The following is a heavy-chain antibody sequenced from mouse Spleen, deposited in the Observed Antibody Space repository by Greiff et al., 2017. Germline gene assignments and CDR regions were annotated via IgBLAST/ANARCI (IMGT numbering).Heavy chain of an antibody. J-gene: IGHJ4*01. V-gene: IGHV5-17*02. Sequence: EVHLVESGGGLVQPGGSRKLSCAASGFTFSSFGMHWVRQAPEKGLEWVAYISSGSSTIYYADTVKGRFTISRDNPKNTLFLQMTSLRSEDTAMYYCATAYVYYAMDYWGQGTSVTVSS. CDR2: ISSGSSTI. CDR1: GFTFSSFG. CDR3: ATAYVYYAMDY. D-gene: IGHD1-1*01.